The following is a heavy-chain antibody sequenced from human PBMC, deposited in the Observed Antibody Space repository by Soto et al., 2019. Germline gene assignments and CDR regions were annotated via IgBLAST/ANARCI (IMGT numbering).Heavy chain of an antibody. V-gene: IGHV3-72*01. CDR3: TRGHDGTYGLFDY. CDR1: GFTFNDYY. Sequence: GGSLRLSCAASGFTFNDYYMDWARQAPGKGLEWVGRIRRKANSYTTVYAASGKGRLNISRDNTKNTLYLQMDSLRAEYTAVYLCTRGHDGTYGLFDYWGQGTLVTVSS. D-gene: IGHD3-22*01. J-gene: IGHJ4*02. CDR2: IRRKANSYTT.